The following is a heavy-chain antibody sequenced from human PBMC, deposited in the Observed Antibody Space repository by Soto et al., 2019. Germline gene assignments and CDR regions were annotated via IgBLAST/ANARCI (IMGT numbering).Heavy chain of an antibody. CDR1: GFTFSSYG. CDR2: ISYDGSNK. CDR3: AKDRTSGTATFDY. V-gene: IGHV3-30*18. D-gene: IGHD5-18*01. Sequence: GGSLRLSCAASGFTFSSYGMHWVRQAPGKGLEWVAVISYDGSNKYYADSVRGRFTISRDNSKNTLYLQMNSLRAEDTAVYYCAKDRTSGTATFDYWGQGTLVTVSS. J-gene: IGHJ4*02.